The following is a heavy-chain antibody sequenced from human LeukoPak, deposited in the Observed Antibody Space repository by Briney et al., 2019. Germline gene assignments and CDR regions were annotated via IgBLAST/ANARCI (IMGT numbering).Heavy chain of an antibody. V-gene: IGHV5-51*01. CDR1: GYSFTNYW. CDR2: IYPGDSDT. CDR3: ARHGGTTMLSDAGY. Sequence: GESLKISCKGSGYSFTNYWIGWVRQMPGKGLEWMGIIYPGDSDTRYSPSFQGQVTISADKSISTAYLRWSSLRASDSAIYYCARHGGTTMLSDAGYWGQGTLVTVSS. J-gene: IGHJ4*02. D-gene: IGHD1-1*01.